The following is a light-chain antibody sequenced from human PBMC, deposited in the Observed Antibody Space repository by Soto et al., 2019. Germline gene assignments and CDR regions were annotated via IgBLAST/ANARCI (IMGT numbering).Light chain of an antibody. Sequence: AIRMTQSPSSFSASTGDRVTITCRASQSISSYLAWYQQKPGKAPKLLIYAASTLQSGVPSRFSGSGSGTDFTLTISCLEPEDFAVYYCQQRSNWPPYTFGQGTKLEIK. CDR3: QQRSNWPPYT. CDR2: AAS. V-gene: IGKV1-8*01. J-gene: IGKJ2*01. CDR1: QSISSY.